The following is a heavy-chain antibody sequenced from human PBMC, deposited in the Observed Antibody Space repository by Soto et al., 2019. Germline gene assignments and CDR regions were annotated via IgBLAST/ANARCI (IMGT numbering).Heavy chain of an antibody. CDR3: VREGGDLRGSGVFDY. CDR2: ISRGGSSI. Sequence: EPQLVESGGGLVQPGGSLRLSCAASGFTFSFYTMNWVRQTPGTGLEWLAYISRGGSSIYYADSVKGRFTVSRDNANNSLSLQLNSLRREDTAVYYCVREGGDLRGSGVFDYWGQGTLVTVSS. D-gene: IGHD6-19*01. J-gene: IGHJ4*02. CDR1: GFTFSFYT. V-gene: IGHV3-48*01.